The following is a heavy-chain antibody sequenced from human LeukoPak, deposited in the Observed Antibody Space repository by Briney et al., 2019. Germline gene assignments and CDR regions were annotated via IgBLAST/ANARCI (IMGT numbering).Heavy chain of an antibody. CDR1: DYTLTAYD. J-gene: IGHJ5*02. CDR2: INPRSGGR. CDR3: TRDVTGDYWFDP. Sequence: GASVTVSFLSSDYTLTAYDMHWVRQAPGQGLAWMGWINPRSGGRDYAQKCQGRVTMTRDTSISTAYMEVSRLTSDDTAVYYCTRDVTGDYWFDPWGQGTLVTVSS. D-gene: IGHD3-16*01. V-gene: IGHV1-2*02.